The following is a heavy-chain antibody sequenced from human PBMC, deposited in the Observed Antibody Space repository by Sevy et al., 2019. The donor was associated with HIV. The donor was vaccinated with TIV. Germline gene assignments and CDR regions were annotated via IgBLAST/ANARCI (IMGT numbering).Heavy chain of an antibody. D-gene: IGHD2-2*01. CDR3: ARAPPVVVVPGAPSWFDP. V-gene: IGHV4-34*01. CDR2: INHSGST. CDR1: GGSFSGYY. J-gene: IGHJ5*02. Sequence: SETLSLTCAVYGGSFSGYYWNWIRQSPGKGLEWIGEINHSGSTHYNPSLKSRVTISVDTSKNQYSLRLNSVTAADTAVYYCARAPPVVVVPGAPSWFDPWGQGTLVTVSS.